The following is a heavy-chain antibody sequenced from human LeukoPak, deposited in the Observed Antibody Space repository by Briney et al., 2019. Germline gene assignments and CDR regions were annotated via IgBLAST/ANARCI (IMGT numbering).Heavy chain of an antibody. CDR1: GGSISSSSYY. J-gene: IGHJ5*02. Sequence: SETLSLTCTVSGGSISSSSYYWGWIRQPPGKGLEWIATIYYSGSTDYNPSLKSRVTISVDTSKNQFSLKLSSVTAADTAVYYCARDARPPQGYCSSTSCLNWFDPWGQGTLVTVSS. D-gene: IGHD2-2*01. CDR2: IYYSGST. CDR3: ARDARPPQGYCSSTSCLNWFDP. V-gene: IGHV4-39*07.